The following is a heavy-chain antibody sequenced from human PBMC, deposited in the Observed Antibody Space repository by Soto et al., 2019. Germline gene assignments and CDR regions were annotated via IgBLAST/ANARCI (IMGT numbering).Heavy chain of an antibody. Sequence: GESLKISCQGSGYSFASYWIGWVRQMPGKDLEWMGIIYPGDSDTRYSPSFQGQVTISADKSLRTVYLQWTSLKASDTALYYCARTRSFTLGFYYDGMDVWGQGTTVTVSS. V-gene: IGHV5-51*01. CDR1: GYSFASYW. J-gene: IGHJ6*02. CDR3: ARTRSFTLGFYYDGMDV. CDR2: IYPGDSDT. D-gene: IGHD6-6*01.